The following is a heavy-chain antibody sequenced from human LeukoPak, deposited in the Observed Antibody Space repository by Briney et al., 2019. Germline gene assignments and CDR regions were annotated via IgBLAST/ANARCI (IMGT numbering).Heavy chain of an antibody. V-gene: IGHV1-69*01. CDR2: IIPIFGTA. CDR3: ARGDDFWSGYHYYMDV. J-gene: IGHJ6*03. Sequence: SVKVSCKASGGTFSSYAISWVRQAPGQGLEWMGGIIPIFGTANYAQKFQGRVTITADESTSTAYMELSSLRSEDTAVYYCARGDDFWSGYHYYMDVWGKGTTVTVSS. CDR1: GGTFSSYA. D-gene: IGHD3-3*01.